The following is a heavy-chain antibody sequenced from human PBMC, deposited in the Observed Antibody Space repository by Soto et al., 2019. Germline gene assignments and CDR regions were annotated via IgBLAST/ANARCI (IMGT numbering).Heavy chain of an antibody. CDR1: GFSVSSKY. CDR3: TSDDVHCNGGRCYGVPMDG. V-gene: IGHV3-66*01. Sequence: EVQLVESGGGLVQPGGSLRLSCAASGFSVSSKYMSWVRQAPGKGLEWVSLIQSGGSTYYAGSVKGRFTISRDNSENTLFLQMNSLRVEDTAVYYCTSDDVHCNGGRCYGVPMDGWGKGTTVTVSA. J-gene: IGHJ6*04. D-gene: IGHD2-15*01. CDR2: IQSGGST.